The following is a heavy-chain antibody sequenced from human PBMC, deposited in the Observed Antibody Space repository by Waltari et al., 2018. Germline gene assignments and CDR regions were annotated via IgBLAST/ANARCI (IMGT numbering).Heavy chain of an antibody. D-gene: IGHD3-10*01. CDR2: INPRGGNT. Sequence: QVQLVQSGAEVKKPGASVKISCKASGYTFTSYYIHWVRQAPGQGREWMGIINPRGGNTSYSHKFQGRVTMTSDTSTSTVYMELSSLRSEGTAVYYCARGDDFTSGTPGAWFDPWGQGALVTVSS. CDR1: GYTFTSYY. V-gene: IGHV1-46*01. CDR3: ARGDDFTSGTPGAWFDP. J-gene: IGHJ5*02.